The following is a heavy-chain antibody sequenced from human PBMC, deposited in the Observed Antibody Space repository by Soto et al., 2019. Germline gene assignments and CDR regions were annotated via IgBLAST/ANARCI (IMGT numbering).Heavy chain of an antibody. D-gene: IGHD2-15*01. CDR2: ISWNSGSI. Sequence: EVQLVESGGGLVQPGRSLRLSCAASGFTFDDYAMHWVWQAPGKGLESVSGISWNSGSIGYADSVKGRFTISRDNAKNSLYLQMNSLRAEDTALYYCAKDGRRDGGMLWFDPWGQGTLVTVSS. CDR3: AKDGRRDGGMLWFDP. J-gene: IGHJ5*02. CDR1: GFTFDDYA. V-gene: IGHV3-9*01.